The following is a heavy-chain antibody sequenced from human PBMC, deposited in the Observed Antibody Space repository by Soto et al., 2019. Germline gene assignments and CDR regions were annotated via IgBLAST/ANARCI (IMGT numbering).Heavy chain of an antibody. CDR2: INPANGNT. J-gene: IGHJ3*01. Sequence: QVQLVQSGAELKKPGASVNISCQASGFTFSDTLINWVRQGPGQRLEWMGWINPANGNTRYSESFQGRVTISSLSAASTAYVALSDLTSEDTAVYYCAIDIVSVGPRAHEAFDVWCQGTMITVSS. CDR1: GFTFSDTL. CDR3: AIDIVSVGPRAHEAFDV. D-gene: IGHD1-26*01. V-gene: IGHV1-3*01.